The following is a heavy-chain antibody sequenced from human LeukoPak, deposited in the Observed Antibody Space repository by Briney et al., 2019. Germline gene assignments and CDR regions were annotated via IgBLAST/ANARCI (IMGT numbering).Heavy chain of an antibody. D-gene: IGHD2-2*02. J-gene: IGHJ6*02. CDR3: ARDFCSGTSCYTDYYYYYYGMDV. CDR1: GFTFSSYG. V-gene: IGHV3-33*08. CDR2: IWYDGSNK. Sequence: PGGSLRLSCAASGFTFSSYGMHWVRQAPGKGLEWVAVIWYDGSNKYYADSVKGRFTISRDNSKNTLYLQMNSLRAEDTAVYYCARDFCSGTSCYTDYYYYYYGMDVWGQGTTVTVSS.